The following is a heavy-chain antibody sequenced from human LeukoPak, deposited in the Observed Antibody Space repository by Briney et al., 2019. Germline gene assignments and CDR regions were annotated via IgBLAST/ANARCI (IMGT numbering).Heavy chain of an antibody. D-gene: IGHD3-16*01. Sequence: SETLSLTCAVSGGSISSSNWWSWVRQPPGKGLEWIGEIYHSGSTNYNPSLKSRVTISVDKSKNQFSLKLSSVTAADTAVYYCARDPVLRLGGLFPSDNWFDPWGQGTLVTVSS. CDR1: GGSISSSNW. V-gene: IGHV4-4*02. J-gene: IGHJ5*02. CDR2: IYHSGST. CDR3: ARDPVLRLGGLFPSDNWFDP.